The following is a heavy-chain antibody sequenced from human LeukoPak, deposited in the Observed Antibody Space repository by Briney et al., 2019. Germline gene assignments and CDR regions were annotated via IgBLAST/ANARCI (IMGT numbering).Heavy chain of an antibody. Sequence: SETLSLTCTVSGGSISSYYWSWIRQPPGKGLEWIGYIYYSGSTNYNPSLKSRVTISVDTSKNQFSLKLSSVTAADTAVYYCSGQQQLVDPYYYYGMDVWGQGTTVTVSS. D-gene: IGHD6-13*01. CDR3: SGQQQLVDPYYYYGMDV. CDR1: GGSISSYY. V-gene: IGHV4-59*08. J-gene: IGHJ6*02. CDR2: IYYSGST.